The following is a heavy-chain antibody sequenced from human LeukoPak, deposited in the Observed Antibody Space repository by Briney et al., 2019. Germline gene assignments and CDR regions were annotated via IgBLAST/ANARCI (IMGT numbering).Heavy chain of an antibody. D-gene: IGHD6-13*01. CDR1: GFTFSSYG. J-gene: IGHJ4*02. CDR2: IWYDGSNK. CDR3: AKGAFRGYSSSWYDY. V-gene: IGHV3-33*06. Sequence: PGRSLRLSCAASGFTFSSYGMHWVRQAPGKGLEWVAVIWYDGSNKYYADSVKGRFTISRDNSKNTLYLQMNSLRAEDTAVYYCAKGAFRGYSSSWYDYWGQGTLVTVSS.